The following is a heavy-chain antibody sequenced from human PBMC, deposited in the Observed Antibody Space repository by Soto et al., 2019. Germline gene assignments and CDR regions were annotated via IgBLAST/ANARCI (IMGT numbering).Heavy chain of an antibody. D-gene: IGHD3-3*02. J-gene: IGHJ3*02. Sequence: LRLSCEASGFTFIDVYMSWIRQAPGKVLEWVSYISSSSSIIYNSDSVKGRFTISRDNAKQSLFLQMNSLRAEDTAVYYCATFSRPTVGAFDIWGQGTMVTVSS. CDR2: ISSSSSII. CDR3: ATFSRPTVGAFDI. CDR1: GFTFIDVY. V-gene: IGHV3-11*01.